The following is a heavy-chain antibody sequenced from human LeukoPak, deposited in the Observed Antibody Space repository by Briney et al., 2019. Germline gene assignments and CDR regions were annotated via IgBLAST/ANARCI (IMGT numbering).Heavy chain of an antibody. CDR3: ARADGSGSYYTPLDY. V-gene: IGHV4-59*01. D-gene: IGHD3-10*01. CDR1: GGSFSGYS. Sequence: PSETLSLTCAVYGGSFSGYSWTWIRQPPGKGLEWIGYIYYSGSTNYNPSLKSRVTISVDTSKNQFSLKLSSVTAADTAVYYCARADGSGSYYTPLDYWGQGTLVTVSS. CDR2: IYYSGST. J-gene: IGHJ4*02.